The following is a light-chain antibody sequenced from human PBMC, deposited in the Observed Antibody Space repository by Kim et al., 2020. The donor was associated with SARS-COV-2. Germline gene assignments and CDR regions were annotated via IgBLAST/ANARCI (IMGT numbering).Light chain of an antibody. Sequence: SPGERATLSCRASQSVSSNYLAWYQQKLGQAPRLLIYGASRRATGIPDRFSGSGSGTDFTLTISRLEPEDFAVYYCQQYVNSPYTFGQGTKLEI. CDR2: GAS. J-gene: IGKJ2*01. CDR3: QQYVNSPYT. V-gene: IGKV3-20*01. CDR1: QSVSSNY.